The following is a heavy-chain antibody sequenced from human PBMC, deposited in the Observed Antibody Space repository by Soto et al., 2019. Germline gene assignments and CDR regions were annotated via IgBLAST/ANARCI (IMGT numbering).Heavy chain of an antibody. D-gene: IGHD2-2*01. J-gene: IGHJ5*02. Sequence: ASVKVSCKASGYTFTSYDINWVRQASGQGLEWMAWMNPNSGNTGYAQKFQGWVTMTRDTSISTAYMELSRLRSDDTAVYYCARAALVVPAAMTGGWFDPWGQGTLVTVSS. CDR3: ARAALVVPAAMTGGWFDP. V-gene: IGHV1-8*01. CDR1: GYTFTSYD. CDR2: MNPNSGNT.